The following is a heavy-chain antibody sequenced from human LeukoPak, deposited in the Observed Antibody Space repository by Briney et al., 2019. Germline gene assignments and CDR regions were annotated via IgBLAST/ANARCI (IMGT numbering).Heavy chain of an antibody. D-gene: IGHD2-2*01. CDR2: INHSGST. CDR1: GGSFSGYY. CDR3: ARGRRDIVVVPAARRGYFDY. V-gene: IGHV4-34*01. J-gene: IGHJ4*02. Sequence: SETLSLTCAVYGGSFSGYYWSWIRQPPGKGLEWIGEINHSGSTSYNPSLKSRVTISVDTSKNQFSLKLSSVTAADTAVYYCARGRRDIVVVPAARRGYFDYWGQGTLVTVSS.